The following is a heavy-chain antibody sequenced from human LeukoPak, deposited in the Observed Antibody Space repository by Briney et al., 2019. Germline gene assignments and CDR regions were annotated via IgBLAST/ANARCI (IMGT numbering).Heavy chain of an antibody. D-gene: IGHD5-12*01. CDR3: APSVVATWSFDY. Sequence: GGSLRLSCEASGVTFSSYAMSWVRQAPGKGLEWVSAISGSGGSTYYADSVKGRFTISRDNSKNTLYLQMNSLRAEDTAVYYCAPSVVATWSFDYWGQGTLVTVSS. CDR1: GVTFSSYA. J-gene: IGHJ4*02. CDR2: ISGSGGST. V-gene: IGHV3-23*01.